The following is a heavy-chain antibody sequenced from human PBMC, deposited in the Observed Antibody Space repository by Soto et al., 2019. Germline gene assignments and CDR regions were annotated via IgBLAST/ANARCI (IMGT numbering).Heavy chain of an antibody. CDR1: GYTFTSYG. V-gene: IGHV1-18*01. D-gene: IGHD3-3*01. J-gene: IGHJ3*02. CDR2: ISAYNGNT. CDR3: ARDNLEWLFTGVAFDI. Sequence: ASVKVSCKASGYTFTSYGISWVRQAPGQGLEWMGWISAYNGNTNYAQKLQGRVTMTTDTSTSTAYMELRSLRSDDTAVYYCARDNLEWLFTGVAFDIWGQGTMVTFSS.